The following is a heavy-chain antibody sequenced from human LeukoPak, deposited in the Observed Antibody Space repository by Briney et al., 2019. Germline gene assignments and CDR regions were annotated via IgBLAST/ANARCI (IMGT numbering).Heavy chain of an antibody. CDR3: ARDHSPMVRGVIVY. V-gene: IGHV1-18*01. CDR1: GYTFTSYG. CDR2: ISAYNGNT. J-gene: IGHJ4*02. Sequence: GASVKVSCKVSGYTFTSYGISWVRQAPGQGHEWMGWISAYNGNTNYAQKLQGRVTMTTDTSTSTAYMELRSLRSDDTAVYYCARDHSPMVRGVIVYWGQGTLVTVSS. D-gene: IGHD3-10*01.